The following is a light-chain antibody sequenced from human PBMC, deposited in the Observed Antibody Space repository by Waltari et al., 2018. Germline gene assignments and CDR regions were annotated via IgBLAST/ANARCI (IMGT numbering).Light chain of an antibody. CDR1: QSNRSY. J-gene: IGKJ5*01. V-gene: IGKV1-39*01. Sequence: DIQMTQSPSSLSASVGDRITITCRASQSNRSYVNWYQQKPGKAPKVLIYAASTLESGVPSRFSGSGSGTDFTLTISSLQPEDFATYYCQQSYSSPQITFGQGTRLEIK. CDR3: QQSYSSPQIT. CDR2: AAS.